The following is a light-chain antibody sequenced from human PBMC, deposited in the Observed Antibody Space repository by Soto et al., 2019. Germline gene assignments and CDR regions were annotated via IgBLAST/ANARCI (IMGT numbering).Light chain of an antibody. CDR1: SSNIGAGYD. CDR3: QAYDTRLRAWV. Sequence: QSVLTQPPSASGAPGQRVTISCTGSSSNIGAGYDAHWYHQVPGTSPKYLISGNNDRPSGVPDRFSGSKSGTSASLAITGLQAEDEGDYYCQAYDTRLRAWVFGGGTKVTVL. CDR2: GNN. V-gene: IGLV1-40*01. J-gene: IGLJ3*02.